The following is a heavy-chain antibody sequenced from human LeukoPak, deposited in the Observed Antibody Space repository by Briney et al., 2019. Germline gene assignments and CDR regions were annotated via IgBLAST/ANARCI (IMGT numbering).Heavy chain of an antibody. D-gene: IGHD2-15*01. CDR3: ATELVSRCSGGNCGFDY. CDR2: IYPNSVDA. V-gene: IGHV1-2*02. Sequence: GASVKVSCKASGYTFTGYYMHWVRQAPGQGLEWMGGIYPNSVDANTAQKFQGRITMTRDTSATTAYMELSSLTSDDTAIYYCATELVSRCSGGNCGFDYWGQGTLVTVSS. CDR1: GYTFTGYY. J-gene: IGHJ4*02.